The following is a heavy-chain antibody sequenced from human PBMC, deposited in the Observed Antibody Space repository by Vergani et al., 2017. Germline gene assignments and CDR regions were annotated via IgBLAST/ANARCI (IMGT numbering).Heavy chain of an antibody. Sequence: LEESWGGSVKPGGSLRLSCAASGFKFSDHYMSWIRQAPGKGLEWVSHISPGASTVSYTDSVTGRFTVSRDNDNNSLTLDMTTLRVEDTAVYYCAKNPGISTTRHYYAKDVWVQGTTVTVSS. D-gene: IGHD1-1*01. CDR2: ISPGASTV. CDR3: AKNPGISTTRHYYAKDV. J-gene: IGHJ6*02. V-gene: IGHV3-11*04. CDR1: GFKFSDHY.